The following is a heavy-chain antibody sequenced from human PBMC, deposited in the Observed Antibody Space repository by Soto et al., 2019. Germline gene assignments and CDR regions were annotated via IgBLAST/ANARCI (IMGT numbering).Heavy chain of an antibody. J-gene: IGHJ5*01. D-gene: IGHD3-16*01. CDR2: ISATGGGT. V-gene: IGHV3-23*01. CDR3: AKDRRAGGNSAFYFDF. CDR1: GFTFSIYA. Sequence: PGGSLRLSCAASGFTFSIYAMTWVRQAPGKGLEWVSLISATGGGTYYADSVKGRFTISRDNSDNTLYLQVHSLRAEDTAVYYCAKDRRAGGNSAFYFDFWGQGAQVTVSS.